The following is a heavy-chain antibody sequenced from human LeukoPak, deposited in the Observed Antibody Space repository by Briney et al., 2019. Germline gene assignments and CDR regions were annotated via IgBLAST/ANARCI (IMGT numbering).Heavy chain of an antibody. V-gene: IGHV1-69*13. CDR3: ARDRPNYYYYGMDV. Sequence: ASVKVSCKASGGTFSSYAIGCVRQAPGQGLEWMGGIIPIFGTANYAQKFQGRVTITADESTSTAYMELSSLRSEDTAVYYCARDRPNYYYYGMDVWGQGTTVTVSS. J-gene: IGHJ6*02. CDR1: GGTFSSYA. CDR2: IIPIFGTA.